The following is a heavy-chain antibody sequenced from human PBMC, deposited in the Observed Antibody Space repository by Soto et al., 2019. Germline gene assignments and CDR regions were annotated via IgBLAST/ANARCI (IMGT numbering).Heavy chain of an antibody. CDR1: GFTFRDHA. D-gene: IGHD3-22*01. CDR2: ISANGASI. V-gene: IGHV3-23*01. Sequence: GSLRLSCVGSGFTFRDHAMRWVRQAPGRGLEWVSAISANGASIQHADSVKGRFSVSRDNAKNTVYLQMDNLRTEDSAVYYCAKDRYYDTPGWFDPWGQGSRVTVSS. CDR3: AKDRYYDTPGWFDP. J-gene: IGHJ5*02.